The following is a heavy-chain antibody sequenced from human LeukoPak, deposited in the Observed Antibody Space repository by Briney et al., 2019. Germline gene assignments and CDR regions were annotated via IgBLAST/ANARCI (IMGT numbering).Heavy chain of an antibody. Sequence: PGGSLRLSCAASGFTFSSYAMHWVRQAPGKGLEWVAVISYDGSNKYYADSVKGRFTISRDNSKNTLYLQMNSLRAEDTAVYYCAGGLSLYSSGWLGWFDSWGQGTLVTVSS. V-gene: IGHV3-30-3*01. J-gene: IGHJ5*01. CDR2: ISYDGSNK. CDR1: GFTFSSYA. CDR3: AGGLSLYSSGWLGWFDS. D-gene: IGHD6-19*01.